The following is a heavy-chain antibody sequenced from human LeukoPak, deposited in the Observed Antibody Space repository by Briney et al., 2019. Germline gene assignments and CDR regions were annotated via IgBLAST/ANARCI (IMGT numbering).Heavy chain of an antibody. V-gene: IGHV4-38-2*02. CDR3: ARDVVAARGSFDY. Sequence: PSETLSLTCTVSGYSISSGYYWGWIRQPPGKGLEWIGSIYHSGITYYNPSLKSRVTISVDTAKNQFSLKLSSVTAADTAVYYCARDVVAARGSFDYWGQGTLVTVSS. D-gene: IGHD2-2*01. CDR1: GYSISSGYY. CDR2: IYHSGIT. J-gene: IGHJ4*02.